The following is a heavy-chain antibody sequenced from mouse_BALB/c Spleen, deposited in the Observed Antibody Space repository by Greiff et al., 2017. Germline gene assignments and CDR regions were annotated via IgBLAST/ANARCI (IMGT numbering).Heavy chain of an antibody. CDR3: ARSYGYDGGYFDY. Sequence: VKLQQSGAELVRPGTSVKVSCKASGYAFTNYLIEWVKQRPGQGLEWIGVINPGSGGTNYNEKFKGKATLTADKSSSTAYMQLSSLTSDDSAVYFCARSYGYDGGYFDYWGQGTTLTVSS. CDR1: GYAFTNYL. J-gene: IGHJ2*01. D-gene: IGHD2-2*01. V-gene: IGHV1-54*01. CDR2: INPGSGGT.